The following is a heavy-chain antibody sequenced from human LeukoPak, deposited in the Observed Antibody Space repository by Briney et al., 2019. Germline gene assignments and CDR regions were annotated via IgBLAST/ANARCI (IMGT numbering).Heavy chain of an antibody. CDR1: GGSISSSSYY. CDR2: IYYSGST. CDR3: ARRAGGGILTGYYVGYYFDY. V-gene: IGHV4-39*01. J-gene: IGHJ4*02. D-gene: IGHD3-9*01. Sequence: PSETLSLTCTVSGGSISSSSYYWGWIRQPPGKGLEWIGSIYYSGSTYYNPSLKSRVTISVDTSKNQFSLKLSSVTAADTAVYYCARRAGGGILTGYYVGYYFDYWGQGTLVTVSS.